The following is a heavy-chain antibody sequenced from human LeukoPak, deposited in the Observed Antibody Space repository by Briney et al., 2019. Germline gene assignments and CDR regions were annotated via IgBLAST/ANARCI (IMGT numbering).Heavy chain of an antibody. CDR1: GFTFSSYW. CDR3: ASKNIAAAEDY. V-gene: IGHV3-74*01. D-gene: IGHD6-13*01. Sequence: GGSLRLSCAASGFTFSSYWMYWVRQDPGKGLVWVSRINNDGSSRSYADSVRGRVTISRDNAKNTLYLQMNSLRTEDTAVYYCASKNIAAAEDYWGRGTLVTVSS. CDR2: INNDGSSR. J-gene: IGHJ4*02.